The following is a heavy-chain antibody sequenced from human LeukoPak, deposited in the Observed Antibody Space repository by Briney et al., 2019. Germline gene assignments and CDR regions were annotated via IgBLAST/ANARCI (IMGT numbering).Heavy chain of an antibody. CDR2: ISGSGGST. CDR3: AKPGLHSAMVEYNWFDP. D-gene: IGHD5-18*01. Sequence: PGGSLRLSCAASGFTFSSYAMSWVRQAPGKGLEWVSAISGSGGSTYYADSVKGRFTISRDNSKNTLYLQMNSLRAEDTAVYYCAKPGLHSAMVEYNWFDPWGQGTLVTVSS. J-gene: IGHJ5*02. CDR1: GFTFSSYA. V-gene: IGHV3-23*01.